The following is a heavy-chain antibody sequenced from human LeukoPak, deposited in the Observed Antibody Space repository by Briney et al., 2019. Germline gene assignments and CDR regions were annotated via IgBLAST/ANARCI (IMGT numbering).Heavy chain of an antibody. V-gene: IGHV3-48*03. CDR2: ISSSGSTI. J-gene: IGHJ6*04. D-gene: IGHD3-10*02. Sequence: GGSLRLSFAASGFTFSSYEMNWVRQAPGKGLEWVSYISSSGSTIYYADSVKGRFTISRDNAKNSLYLQMNSLRAEDTAVYYCAELGIAMIGGVWGKGTTVTISS. CDR1: GFTFSSYE. CDR3: AELGIAMIGGV.